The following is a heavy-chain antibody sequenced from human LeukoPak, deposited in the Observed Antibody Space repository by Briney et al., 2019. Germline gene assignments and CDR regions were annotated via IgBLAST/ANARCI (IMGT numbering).Heavy chain of an antibody. CDR3: ARAPGDYDFWSGYYSADNTFDY. CDR2: ISSSGSTI. Sequence: GGSLRLSCAASGFTFSDYYMSWIRQAPGKGLEWVSYISSSGSTIYYADSVKGRFTISRDNAKNSLYLQMNSLRAEDTAVYYCARAPGDYDFWSGYYSADNTFDYWGQGTLVTVSS. D-gene: IGHD3-3*01. CDR1: GFTFSDYY. J-gene: IGHJ4*02. V-gene: IGHV3-11*04.